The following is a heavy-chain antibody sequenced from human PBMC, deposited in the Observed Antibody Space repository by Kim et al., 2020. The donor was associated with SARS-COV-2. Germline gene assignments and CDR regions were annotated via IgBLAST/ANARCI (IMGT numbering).Heavy chain of an antibody. V-gene: IGHV4-34*13. CDR3: ARGGDDSSGYQAFDI. Sequence: PSLKSRVTISVDTSKNPFSLMLSSVTAADMAVYYCARGGDDSSGYQAFDIWGQGTMVTVSS. D-gene: IGHD3-22*01. J-gene: IGHJ3*02.